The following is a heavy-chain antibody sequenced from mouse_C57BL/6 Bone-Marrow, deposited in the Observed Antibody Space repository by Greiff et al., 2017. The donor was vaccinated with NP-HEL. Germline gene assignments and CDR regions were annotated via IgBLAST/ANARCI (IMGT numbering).Heavy chain of an antibody. CDR3: ARGRDYYGSPFAY. J-gene: IGHJ3*01. D-gene: IGHD1-1*01. CDR1: GYSITSGYY. Sequence: EVKVEESGPGLVKPSQSLSLTCSVTGYSITSGYYWNWIRQFPGNKLEWMGYISYDGSNNYNPSLKNRISITRDTSKNQFFLKLNSVTTEDTATYYCARGRDYYGSPFAYWGQGTLVTVSA. CDR2: ISYDGSN. V-gene: IGHV3-6*01.